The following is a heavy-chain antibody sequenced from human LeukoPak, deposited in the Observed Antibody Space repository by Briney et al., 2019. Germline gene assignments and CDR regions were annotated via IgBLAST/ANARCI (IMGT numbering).Heavy chain of an antibody. Sequence: SGTLSLTCIVSGGSIGTYYWSWIRQSPGKGLEWIGYIYVTGSTRYNPYLQSRVTISVDTSRNQFFLKMSYVTAADTAVYCARHIGGGIEDMDVWGTGTKVTVSS. D-gene: IGHD3-16*02. CDR2: IYVTGST. V-gene: IGHV4-59*08. CDR1: GGSIGTYY. CDR3: ARHIGGGIEDMDV. J-gene: IGHJ6*03.